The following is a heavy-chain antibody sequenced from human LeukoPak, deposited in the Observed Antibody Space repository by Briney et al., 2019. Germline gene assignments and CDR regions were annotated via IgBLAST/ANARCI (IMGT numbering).Heavy chain of an antibody. Sequence: SETLSLTCSVSGGSISSYYWSWIRQPPGKGLEWIGYIHYSGSTNYNPSLKSRVTISVDTSKNQFSLKLSSMTAADTAVYYCARVDQHSSSCLDYWGQGTLVTVSS. V-gene: IGHV4-59*01. D-gene: IGHD6-6*01. J-gene: IGHJ4*02. CDR2: IHYSGST. CDR1: GGSISSYY. CDR3: ARVDQHSSSCLDY.